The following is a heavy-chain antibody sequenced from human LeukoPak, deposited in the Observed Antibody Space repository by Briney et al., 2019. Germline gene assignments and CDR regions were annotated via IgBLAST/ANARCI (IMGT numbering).Heavy chain of an antibody. V-gene: IGHV4-39*01. CDR3: ARPRKRGYSYGYLY. Sequence: PSETLSLTCTVSGGSISSSSYYWGWIRQPPGKGLEWVGSIYYSGSTYYNPSLKSRVTISVDTSKSQVSLKLSSVTAADTAVYYCARPRKRGYSYGYLYWGPGTLVTVSS. D-gene: IGHD5-18*01. CDR2: IYYSGST. J-gene: IGHJ4*02. CDR1: GGSISSSSYY.